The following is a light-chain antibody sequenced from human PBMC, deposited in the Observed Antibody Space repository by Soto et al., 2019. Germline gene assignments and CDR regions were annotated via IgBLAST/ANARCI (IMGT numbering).Light chain of an antibody. CDR1: QSVSSNY. V-gene: IGKV3-20*01. CDR2: DAS. CDR3: QQYGSSPRT. J-gene: IGKJ1*01. Sequence: EIVLTQSPGTLSLSPGERASLSCRASQSVSSNYLAWYQQQPGQAPRLLIYDASSRATGIPDRFSGSGSGTDFTLTISRLEPEDFAVYYCQQYGSSPRTFGQGTKVEIK.